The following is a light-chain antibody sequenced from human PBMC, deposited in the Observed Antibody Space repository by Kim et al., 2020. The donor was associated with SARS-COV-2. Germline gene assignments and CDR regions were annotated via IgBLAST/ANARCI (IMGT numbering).Light chain of an antibody. CDR3: QQYDNLPLT. J-gene: IGKJ4*01. Sequence: DIQMTQSPSSLTASVGDRVTITCHASQDIVNYLNWYQQRPGKAPKLLIYDASTLETGVPSRFSGGGYGTDFTLTISSLQPEDVATYYYQQYDNLPLTFGGGTKVDIK. CDR1: QDIVNY. CDR2: DAS. V-gene: IGKV1-33*01.